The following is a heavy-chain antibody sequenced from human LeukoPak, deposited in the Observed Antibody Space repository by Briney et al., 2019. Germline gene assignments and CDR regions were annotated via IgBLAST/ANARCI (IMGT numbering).Heavy chain of an antibody. CDR2: ISSSSSYI. CDR3: ARDRLYGSSSWYLYYYYYMDV. CDR1: GFTFSSYS. Sequence: GGSLRLSCAASGFTFSSYSMNWVRQAPGKGLEWVSSISSSSSYIYYADSVKGRFTISRDNAKNSLYLQMNSLRAEDTAVYYCARDRLYGSSSWYLYYYYYMDVWGKGTTVTVSS. D-gene: IGHD6-13*01. J-gene: IGHJ6*03. V-gene: IGHV3-21*01.